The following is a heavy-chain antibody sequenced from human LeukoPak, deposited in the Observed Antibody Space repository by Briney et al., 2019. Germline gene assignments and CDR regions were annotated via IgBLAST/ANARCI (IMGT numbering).Heavy chain of an antibody. CDR1: GYSFTSYW. Sequence: GESLKISCKGSGYSFTSYWIGWVRQMPGKGLEWMAIINPGNSDTRYSPSFQGQVTISADKSISTAYLQWSSLQASDTAIYYCARHFDGGSGNYYVADYWGQGTLVTVSS. D-gene: IGHD3-10*01. J-gene: IGHJ4*02. CDR2: INPGNSDT. CDR3: ARHFDGGSGNYYVADY. V-gene: IGHV5-51*01.